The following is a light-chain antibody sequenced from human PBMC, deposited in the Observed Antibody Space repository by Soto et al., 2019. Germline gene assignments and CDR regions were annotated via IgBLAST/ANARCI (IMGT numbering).Light chain of an antibody. CDR1: QSVSSN. V-gene: IGKV3-15*01. CDR2: DVS. J-gene: IGKJ1*01. CDR3: HQYNNWPPGT. Sequence: EIVMTQSPATLSVSPGERATLSCWASQSVSSNLAWYQQKPGQAPRLLIYDVSTRAPGIPAKFSGSGSGTDFTLTISSLQSEDFAVYYCHQYNNWPPGTFGQGTKVEIK.